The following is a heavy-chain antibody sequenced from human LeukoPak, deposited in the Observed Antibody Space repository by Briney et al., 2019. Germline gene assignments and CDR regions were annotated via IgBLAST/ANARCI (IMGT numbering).Heavy chain of an antibody. CDR3: ARFMVRDYYYYMDV. CDR2: IYNSGST. D-gene: IGHD3-10*01. J-gene: IGHJ6*03. Sequence: SETLSLTCTVSGGSISSYYWNWIRQPPGKGLEWIGYIYNSGSTNNNPSLKSRVTISVDTSKKQFSLKLSSVTAADTAVYYCARFMVRDYYYYMDVWGKGTTVTVSS. CDR1: GGSISSYY. V-gene: IGHV4-59*01.